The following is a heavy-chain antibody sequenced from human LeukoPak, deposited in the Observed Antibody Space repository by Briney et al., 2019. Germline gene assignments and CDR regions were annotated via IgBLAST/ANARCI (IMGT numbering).Heavy chain of an antibody. V-gene: IGHV3-30*04. CDR1: GFIFIDYD. Sequence: GGSLRLSCAASGFIFIDYDFHWVRQAPGKGLEWLAYISKDAAFMFYADSVRGRFTVSRDNSKRTVYLQLNSLRAEDTALYYCARDLMWLVDYWGQETLVTVSS. J-gene: IGHJ4*02. D-gene: IGHD6-19*01. CDR3: ARDLMWLVDY. CDR2: ISKDAAFM.